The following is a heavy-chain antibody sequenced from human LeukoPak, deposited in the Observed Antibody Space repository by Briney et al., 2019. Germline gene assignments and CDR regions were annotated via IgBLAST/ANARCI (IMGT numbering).Heavy chain of an antibody. Sequence: SETLSLTCAVYGGSFSGYYWSWIRQPPGKGLEWIGEINHSGSTNYNPSLKSRVTISVATSKNQFSLKLSSVTAADTAVYYCARPTWIRRTYFDYWGQGTLVTVSS. V-gene: IGHV4-34*01. J-gene: IGHJ4*02. D-gene: IGHD5-18*01. CDR3: ARPTWIRRTYFDY. CDR2: INHSGST. CDR1: GGSFSGYY.